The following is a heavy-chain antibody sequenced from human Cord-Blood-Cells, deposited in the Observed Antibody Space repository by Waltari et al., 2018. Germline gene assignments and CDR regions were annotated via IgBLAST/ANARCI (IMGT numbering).Heavy chain of an antibody. CDR2: IIPIFGTA. CDR1: GGTFSSYA. V-gene: IGHV1-69*01. CDR3: ASSAYCGGDCYDAFDI. J-gene: IGHJ3*02. D-gene: IGHD2-21*01. Sequence: QVQLVQSGAEVKKPGSSVKVSCKASGGTFSSYAISWVRQAPGQGLEWMGGIIPIFGTANYAQKFQGRVTITADESTSTAYMELSSLRSEDTAVYYCASSAYCGGDCYDAFDIWGQGTMDTVSS.